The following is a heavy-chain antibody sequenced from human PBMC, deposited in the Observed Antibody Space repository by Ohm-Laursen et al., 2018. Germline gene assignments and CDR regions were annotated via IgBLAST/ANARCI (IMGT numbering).Heavy chain of an antibody. CDR2: IHNSGST. J-gene: IGHJ3*02. CDR1: GGSISGYY. Sequence: SDTLSLTCTVSGGSISGYYWSWIRQTAGKGLEWIGRIHNSGSTNYNPSLKSRVTMSEDTSKNHFSLRLGSVTAADTAVYFCARRDITKAFNIWGQGTLVTVSS. V-gene: IGHV4-4*07. D-gene: IGHD2-21*02. CDR3: ARRDITKAFNI.